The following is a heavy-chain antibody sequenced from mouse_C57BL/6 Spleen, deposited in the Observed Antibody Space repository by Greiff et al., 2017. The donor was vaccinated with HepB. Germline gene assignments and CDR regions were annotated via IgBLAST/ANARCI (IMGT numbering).Heavy chain of an antibody. CDR3: ARWIYYGNAMDY. Sequence: QVQLQQPGAELVKPGASVKLSCKASGYTFTSYWMQWVKQRPGQGLEWIGEIDPSDSYTNYNQKFKGKATLTVDTSSSTAYMQLSSLTSEDSAVYYCARWIYYGNAMDYWGQGTSVTVSS. J-gene: IGHJ4*01. CDR2: IDPSDSYT. D-gene: IGHD1-1*01. V-gene: IGHV1-50*01. CDR1: GYTFTSYW.